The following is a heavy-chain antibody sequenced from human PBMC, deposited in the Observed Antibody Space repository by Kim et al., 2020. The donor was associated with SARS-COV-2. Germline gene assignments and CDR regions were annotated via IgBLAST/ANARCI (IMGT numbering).Heavy chain of an antibody. Sequence: PSVQGNVTISADKSISTAYLQWSSLKASDTAMYYCATNDDEGGTGSLDYWGQGTLVTVSS. CDR3: ATNDDEGGTGSLDY. V-gene: IGHV5-10-1*01. D-gene: IGHD3-16*01. J-gene: IGHJ4*02.